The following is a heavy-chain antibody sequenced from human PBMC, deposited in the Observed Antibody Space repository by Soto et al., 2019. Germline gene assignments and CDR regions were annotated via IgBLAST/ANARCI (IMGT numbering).Heavy chain of an antibody. V-gene: IGHV3-23*01. J-gene: IGHJ4*02. Sequence: EVQLLESGGGLLQPGGSLRLSCAASGFSFSNYAMSWVRQAPGKGLEWVAVISGRGDRTYYVDSVKGRFTISRDNSKDTLYLQMNSPRAEDTAVYYCAKSRSGWYNFDYWGQGTLVTVSS. CDR3: AKSRSGWYNFDY. D-gene: IGHD6-19*01. CDR1: GFSFSNYA. CDR2: ISGRGDRT.